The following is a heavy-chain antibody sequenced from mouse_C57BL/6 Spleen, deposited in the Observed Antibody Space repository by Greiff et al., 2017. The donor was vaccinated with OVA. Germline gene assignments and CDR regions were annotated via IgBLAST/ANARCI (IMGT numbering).Heavy chain of an antibody. CDR1: GYTFTDYY. J-gene: IGHJ3*01. CDR2: INPNNGGT. V-gene: IGHV1-26*01. D-gene: IGHD2-2*01. Sequence: EVQLQQSGPELVKPGASVKISCKASGYTFTDYYMNWVKQSHGKSLEWIGDINPNNGGTSYNQKFKGKATLTVDKSSSTAYMELSSLASEDSAVFYCAYGYDVRFAYWGQGTLVTVSA. CDR3: AYGYDVRFAY.